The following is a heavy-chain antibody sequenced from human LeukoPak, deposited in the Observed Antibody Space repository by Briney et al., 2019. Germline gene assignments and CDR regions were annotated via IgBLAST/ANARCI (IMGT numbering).Heavy chain of an antibody. J-gene: IGHJ5*02. V-gene: IGHV4-59*01. D-gene: IGHD2-2*01. CDR1: GGSISSYY. CDR3: ARGYCSSTSCYHSYNWFDP. CDR2: IYYSGST. Sequence: SETLSLTCTVSGGSISSYYWSWIRQPPGKGLEWIGYIYYSGSTNYNPSLKSRVTISVDTSKNQFSLKLSSVTAADTAVYYCARGYCSSTSCYHSYNWFDPWGQGTLVTVSS.